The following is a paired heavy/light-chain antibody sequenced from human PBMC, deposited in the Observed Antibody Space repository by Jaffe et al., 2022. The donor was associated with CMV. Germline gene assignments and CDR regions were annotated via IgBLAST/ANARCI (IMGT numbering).Heavy chain of an antibody. Sequence: EVQLVESGGGLIQPGGSLRLSCAASGFTVGDTDMNWVRQAPGKGLEWVSAMYIAGNADYADSVKGRFTISRDNSKNTLYLQMNSLRADDTAMYYCARVSQWVVRAFDYWGQGSLVTVSS. CDR1: GFTVGDTD. V-gene: IGHV3-53*01. J-gene: IGHJ4*02. CDR2: MYIAGNA. D-gene: IGHD6-19*01. CDR3: ARVSQWVVRAFDY.
Light chain of an antibody. CDR1: QSVLSNSNNKNY. Sequence: DIVMTQSPDSLAVSLGERATINCKSSQSVLSNSNNKNYLTWYQQKLGQPPKLLIYWASTRESGVPDRFSGSGSGTDFSLTISSLQAEDVATYYCQQYYTSPPTFGGGTKVEIK. J-gene: IGKJ4*01. CDR2: WAS. CDR3: QQYYTSPPT. V-gene: IGKV4-1*01.